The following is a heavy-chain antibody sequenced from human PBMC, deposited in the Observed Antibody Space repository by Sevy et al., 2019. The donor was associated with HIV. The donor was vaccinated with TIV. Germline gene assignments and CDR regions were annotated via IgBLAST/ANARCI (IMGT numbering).Heavy chain of an antibody. CDR2: FDPEDGET. CDR3: ATWVGASWWYFDL. CDR1: GYTLTELS. V-gene: IGHV1-24*01. Sequence: ASVKVSCKVSGYTLTELSMHSVRQAPGKGLEWMGGFDPEDGETIYAQKFQGRVTMTEDTSTDTAYMELSSLRSEDTAVYYCATWVGASWWYFDLWGRGTLVTVSS. J-gene: IGHJ2*01. D-gene: IGHD1-26*01.